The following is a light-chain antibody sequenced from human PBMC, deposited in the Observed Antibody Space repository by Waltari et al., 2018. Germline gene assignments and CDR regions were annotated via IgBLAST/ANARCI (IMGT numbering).Light chain of an antibody. Sequence: SYEVTQPPSVSVSPRQRATITCSGENLGSKYVSWHQQKSAQSPVLVIYRDDKRPSGIPERFSGSNSGNTATLTISGTQPMDEADYYCQAWDSSAFVFGAGTKVTVL. V-gene: IGLV3-1*01. CDR2: RDD. CDR3: QAWDSSAFV. CDR1: NLGSKY. J-gene: IGLJ1*01.